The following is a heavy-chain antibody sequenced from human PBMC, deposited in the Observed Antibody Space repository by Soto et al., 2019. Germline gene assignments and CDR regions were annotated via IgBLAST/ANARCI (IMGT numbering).Heavy chain of an antibody. CDR1: GFTFGTYS. D-gene: IGHD3-10*01. V-gene: IGHV3-21*01. CDR3: ARGGNYFDY. CDR2: ISSSSDYI. J-gene: IGHJ4*02. Sequence: ESGGGLVKPGGSLRLSCAASGFTFGTYSMNWVRQAPGKGLEWVSYISSSSDYIYYADSVKGRFTISRDNAKKSLFLQVNSLRPEDTALYYCARGGNYFDYWCQGSLVTVSS.